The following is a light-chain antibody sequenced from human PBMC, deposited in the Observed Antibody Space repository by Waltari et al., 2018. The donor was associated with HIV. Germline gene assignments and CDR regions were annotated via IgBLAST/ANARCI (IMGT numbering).Light chain of an antibody. CDR1: HSLQHSNGNTY. CDR2: KVF. Sequence: DIELTQFPLSSPVALGQTASLSCNSSHSLQHSNGNTYLSWLHQRPGQPPRLLVYKVFKLVSGVSGRVRGSGGGTDFRLDITNVQSDDAGTFYCMQSTEFPRTFGPGTRL. J-gene: IGKJ2*02. CDR3: MQSTEFPRT. V-gene: IGKV2-24*01.